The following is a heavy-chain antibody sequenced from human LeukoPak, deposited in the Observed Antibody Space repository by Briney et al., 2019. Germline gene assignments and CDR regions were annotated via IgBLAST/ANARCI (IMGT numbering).Heavy chain of an antibody. D-gene: IGHD4-17*01. V-gene: IGHV3-13*01. CDR2: IDIAGDT. J-gene: IGHJ2*01. CDR1: GFTLSNYD. Sequence: GGSLRLSCAASGFTLSNYDMHWVRQAAGEGLEWVSGIDIAGDTYYPGSVRGRFTISRENAENSLYLQMNSLRAGDTGVYYCARTTVTSGPYWYFDLWGRGTLVTVS. CDR3: ARTTVTSGPYWYFDL.